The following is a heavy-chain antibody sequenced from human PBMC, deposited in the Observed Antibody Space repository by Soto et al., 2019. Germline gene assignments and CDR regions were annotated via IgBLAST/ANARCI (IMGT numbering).Heavy chain of an antibody. CDR1: GFTFGSRA. V-gene: IGHV3-23*01. CDR2: ITDTGGDS. J-gene: IGHJ4*02. Sequence: GGSLRLSWVASGFTFGSRAMRWVRQAPGEGLEWVSTITDTGGDSKSADSVRGRFAISIDNSKNTLYLLMNSLRADDSAVYYCARGSKDSYPGSRVFHCWGRGTLVTVSS. CDR3: ARGSKDSYPGSRVFHC. D-gene: IGHD3-10*01.